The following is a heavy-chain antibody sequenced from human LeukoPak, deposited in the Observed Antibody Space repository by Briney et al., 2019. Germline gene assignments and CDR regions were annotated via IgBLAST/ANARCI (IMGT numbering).Heavy chain of an antibody. CDR2: IIPIFGTA. Sequence: ASVKVSCKASGGTFSSYAISWVRQAPGQGLEWMGGIIPIFGTANYAQKFQGRVTITADESTSTAYMELSSLRSEDTAVYYCARGGPFGELLGVNWFDPWGQGTLVTVSS. D-gene: IGHD3-10*01. V-gene: IGHV1-69*13. CDR1: GGTFSSYA. CDR3: ARGGPFGELLGVNWFDP. J-gene: IGHJ5*02.